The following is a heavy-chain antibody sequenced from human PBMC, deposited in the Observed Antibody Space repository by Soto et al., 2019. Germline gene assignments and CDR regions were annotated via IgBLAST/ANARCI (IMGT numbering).Heavy chain of an antibody. V-gene: IGHV4-59*01. CDR1: CGSISTYY. CDR2: IYYSGST. J-gene: IGHJ4*02. CDR3: ARALGDPHSDY. Sequence: SETLSLTCTVSCGSISTYYWNWIRQPPGKGLEWIGYIYYSGSTNYNPSLKSRVTMSVDTSKNQFSLKLSSVSAADAAVYYCARALGDPHSDYWGQGTLVTVSS. D-gene: IGHD4-17*01.